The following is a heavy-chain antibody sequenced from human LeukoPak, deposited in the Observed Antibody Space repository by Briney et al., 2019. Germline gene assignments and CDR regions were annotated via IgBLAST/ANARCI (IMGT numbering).Heavy chain of an antibody. D-gene: IGHD1-26*01. CDR3: ARHPYRFAFDI. V-gene: IGHV3-7*03. CDR2: INVDGTAE. Sequence: GGSLRLSCAASGFSFSTIYMSWVRQTPGQGLEWGANINVDGTAEYYVDSVKGRFTISRDNAKNSLYLQRNSLRAEDTAVYYCARHPYRFAFDIWGQGTVVLVSS. CDR1: GFSFSTIY. J-gene: IGHJ3*02.